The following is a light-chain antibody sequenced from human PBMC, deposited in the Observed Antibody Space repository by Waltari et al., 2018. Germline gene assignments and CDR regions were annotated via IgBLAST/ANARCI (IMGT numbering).Light chain of an antibody. CDR2: EVT. CDR1: SHDVGNSHL. V-gene: IGLV2-23*02. J-gene: IGLJ2*01. Sequence: QSALTQPASVSGSPGQSITISCTGTSHDVGNSHLVSWYQQHPAKAPKLIIYEVTKRPSGFSNRFSGSKSGNTASLTISGLHTEDEGDYYCCSYSGDLSFGVVFGGGTKLTVL. CDR3: CSYSGDLSFGVV.